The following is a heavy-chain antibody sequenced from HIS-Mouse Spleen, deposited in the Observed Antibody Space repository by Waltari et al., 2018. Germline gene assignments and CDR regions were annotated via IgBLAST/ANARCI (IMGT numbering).Heavy chain of an antibody. V-gene: IGHV1-8*01. Sequence: QVQLVQSGAEVKKPGASVKVSCKASGYTFTSYDINWVRQGTRQGLVWMGWVNDNSGNTSYAQKIQGRVTMTSNTSISTAYMGLSSLGSEDTAVYYCARVYYDFWSGYYYWGQGTLVTVSS. CDR1: GYTFTSYD. CDR3: ARVYYDFWSGYYY. J-gene: IGHJ4*02. D-gene: IGHD3-3*01. CDR2: VNDNSGNT.